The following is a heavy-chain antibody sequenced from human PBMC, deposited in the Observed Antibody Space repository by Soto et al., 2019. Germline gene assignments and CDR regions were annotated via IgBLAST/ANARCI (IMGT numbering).Heavy chain of an antibody. J-gene: IGHJ5*02. Sequence: GGSLRLSCAASGFTFSSYGIHWVRQAPGKGLEWVAVISYDGSNKYYADSVKGRFTISRDNSKNTLYLQMNSLRAEDTAVYYCAKDLLAAAAFNWFDPWGQGTLVTVSS. CDR2: ISYDGSNK. CDR3: AKDLLAAAAFNWFDP. CDR1: GFTFSSYG. V-gene: IGHV3-30*18. D-gene: IGHD6-13*01.